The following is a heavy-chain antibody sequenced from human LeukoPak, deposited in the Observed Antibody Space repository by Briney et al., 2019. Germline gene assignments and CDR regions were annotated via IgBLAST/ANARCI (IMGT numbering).Heavy chain of an antibody. Sequence: GGSLRLSCAASGFTFSIYAMSWVRQAPGKGLEWVSAISGSGGTAYYADSVKGRFTISRDNSKNTLYLQMNSLRAEDTAVYYCAKGDRELLHIDYWGQGTLVTVSS. CDR2: ISGSGGTA. CDR3: AKGDRELLHIDY. CDR1: GFTFSIYA. V-gene: IGHV3-23*01. J-gene: IGHJ4*02. D-gene: IGHD1-26*01.